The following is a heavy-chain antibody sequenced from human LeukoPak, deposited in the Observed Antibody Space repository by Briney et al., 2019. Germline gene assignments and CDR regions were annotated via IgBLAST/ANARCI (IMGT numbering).Heavy chain of an antibody. CDR1: GFAFGTHT. Sequence: AGGSLRLSCAASGFAFGTHTMNWVRQAPGEGLEWVASISGGSNFIYYADSVKGRFNISRDNAQNSLYLQMNSLTAEDTAVYYCASWGLGYYFDYWGQGTLVTVSS. CDR3: ASWGLGYYFDY. CDR2: ISGGSNFI. V-gene: IGHV3-21*04. D-gene: IGHD7-27*01. J-gene: IGHJ4*02.